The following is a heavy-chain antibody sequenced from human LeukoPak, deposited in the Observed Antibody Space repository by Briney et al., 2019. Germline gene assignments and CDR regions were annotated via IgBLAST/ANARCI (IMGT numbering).Heavy chain of an antibody. CDR1: GYTFTYYY. CDR2: INPNSGGT. Sequence: GASGKVSCRASGYTFTYYYMHWVRQAPGQGLEWMGWINPNSGGTNYAQKFQGRVTMTRDTSISTAYMELSRLTSDDTAVYYCARESEYYFDYWGQGTLVTVSS. CDR3: ARESEYYFDY. J-gene: IGHJ4*02. V-gene: IGHV1-2*02.